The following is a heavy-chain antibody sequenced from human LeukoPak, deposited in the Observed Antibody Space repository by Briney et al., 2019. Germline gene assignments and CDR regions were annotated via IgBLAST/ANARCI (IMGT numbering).Heavy chain of an antibody. CDR3: AVTYYYDSSGYYYWYYFDY. Sequence: SQTLSLTCTVSGGSISSGGYYWSWIRQHPGKGLEWIGYIYYSGSTYYNPSLKSRVTISVDTSKNQFFLKLSSVTAADTAVYYCAVTYYYDSSGYYYWYYFDYWGQGTLVTVSS. CDR2: IYYSGST. V-gene: IGHV4-31*03. J-gene: IGHJ4*02. D-gene: IGHD3-22*01. CDR1: GGSISSGGYY.